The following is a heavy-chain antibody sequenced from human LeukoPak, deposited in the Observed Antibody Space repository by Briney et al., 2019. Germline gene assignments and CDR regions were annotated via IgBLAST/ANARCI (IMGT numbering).Heavy chain of an antibody. CDR3: ARARANCSGGSCYAPRGYYYYYMDV. Sequence: ASVKVSCKASGYTFTGYYMHWVRQAPGQGLEWMGWINPNSGGTNYAQKFQGRVTMTRDTSISTAYMELSRLRSDDTAVYYCARARANCSGGSCYAPRGYYYYYMDVWSKGTTVTVSS. CDR1: GYTFTGYY. CDR2: INPNSGGT. V-gene: IGHV1-2*02. D-gene: IGHD2-15*01. J-gene: IGHJ6*03.